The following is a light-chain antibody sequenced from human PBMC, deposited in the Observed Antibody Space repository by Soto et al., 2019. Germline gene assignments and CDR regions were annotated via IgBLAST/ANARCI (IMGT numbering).Light chain of an antibody. CDR2: AAS. CDR3: QQYYDWPPLT. J-gene: IGKJ4*01. CDR1: QSISTY. V-gene: IGKV1-39*01. Sequence: DIQMTQSPSSLSASVGDRVTITCRASQSISTYLHWYQQKPGKAPNLLIYAASTLQSGVPSRFSGSGSGTDFTLTISSLQPEDFAVYYCQQYYDWPPLTFGGGTKVEIK.